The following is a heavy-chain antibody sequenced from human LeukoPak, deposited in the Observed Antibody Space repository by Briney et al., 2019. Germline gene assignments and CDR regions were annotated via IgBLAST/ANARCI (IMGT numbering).Heavy chain of an antibody. V-gene: IGHV3-48*01. J-gene: IGHJ3*02. CDR2: ISSSSSTI. D-gene: IGHD4-17*01. CDR1: GFTFSSYS. Sequence: GGSLRLSCAASGFTFSSYSMNWVRQAPGKGLEWVSYISSSSSTIYYADSVKGRFTISRDNAKNSLYLQMNSLRAEDTAVYYCAREDYGDYVTLGGDAFDIWGQGTVVTVSS. CDR3: AREDYGDYVTLGGDAFDI.